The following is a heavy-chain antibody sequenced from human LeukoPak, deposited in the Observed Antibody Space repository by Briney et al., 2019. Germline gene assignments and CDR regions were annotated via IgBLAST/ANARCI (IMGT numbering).Heavy chain of an antibody. CDR3: ARLLYYDFWSGYSDAFDI. CDR2: ISAYNGNT. V-gene: IGHV1-18*01. J-gene: IGHJ3*02. CDR1: GYTFTSYG. Sequence: AASVKVSCKASGYTFTSYGISWVRQAPGQGLEWMGWISAYNGNTNYAQKLQGRVTMTTDTSTSTAYMELRSLRSDDTAVYYCARLLYYDFWSGYSDAFDIWGQGTMVTVSS. D-gene: IGHD3-3*01.